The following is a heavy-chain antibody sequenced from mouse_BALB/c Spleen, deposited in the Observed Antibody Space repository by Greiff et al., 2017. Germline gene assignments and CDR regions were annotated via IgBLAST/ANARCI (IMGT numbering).Heavy chain of an antibody. CDR2: ISGDGST. CDR3: SRGGYDDAIDY. V-gene: IGHV2-6-7*01. D-gene: IGHD2-14*01. CDR1: GFTLTGYG. J-gene: IGHJ4*01. Sequence: QVNVMESGPGLVGPSQTVSITCTGSGFTLTGYGVHWVQQPPGKGLEWLGVISGDGSTDYNSAHKYRLSISKDNDKSKVSLIMKSLQTADTARYYCSRGGYDDAIDYWGQGTSVTVSS.